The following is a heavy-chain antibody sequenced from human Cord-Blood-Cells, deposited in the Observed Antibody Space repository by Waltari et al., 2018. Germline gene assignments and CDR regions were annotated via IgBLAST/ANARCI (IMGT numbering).Heavy chain of an antibody. CDR2: IYHSGST. CDR3: ARMGRGYSGYDYDY. J-gene: IGHJ4*02. Sequence: QVQLQESGPGLVKPSETLSLTCAVSGYSISSGYYWGWIRQPPGKGLEWIGSIYHSGSTDYNPSLKSRVTISVDTSKNQFSLKLSSVTAADTAVYYCARMGRGYSGYDYDYWGQGTLVTVSS. V-gene: IGHV4-38-2*01. CDR1: GYSISSGYY. D-gene: IGHD5-12*01.